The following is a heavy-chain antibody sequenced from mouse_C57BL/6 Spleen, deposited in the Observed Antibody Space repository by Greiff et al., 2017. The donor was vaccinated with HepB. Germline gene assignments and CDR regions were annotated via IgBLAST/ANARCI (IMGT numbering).Heavy chain of an antibody. CDR2: IYPGDGDT. CDR1: GYAFSSSW. V-gene: IGHV1-82*01. D-gene: IGHD2-3*01. CDR3: ARGDDGYYEFAY. Sequence: QVQLQQSGPELVKPGASVKISCKASGYAFSSSWMNWVKQRPGKGLEWIGRIYPGDGDTNYNGKFKGKATLTADKSSSTAYMQLSSLTSEDSAVYFCARGDDGYYEFAYWGQGTLVTVSA. J-gene: IGHJ3*01.